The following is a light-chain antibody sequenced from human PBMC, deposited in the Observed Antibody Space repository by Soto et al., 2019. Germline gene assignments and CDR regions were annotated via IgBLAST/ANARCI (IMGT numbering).Light chain of an antibody. J-gene: IGKJ2*01. CDR3: QQYNNWPSLT. CDR2: GAS. Sequence: EIVMTQSPATLSGSTGERATLSCRASQSVSSNLAWYQQKPGQAPRLLIYGASTRATGIPARFSGSRSGTEFTLTISSLQSEDFAVYYCQQYNNWPSLTFGQGTKLEIK. CDR1: QSVSSN. V-gene: IGKV3-15*01.